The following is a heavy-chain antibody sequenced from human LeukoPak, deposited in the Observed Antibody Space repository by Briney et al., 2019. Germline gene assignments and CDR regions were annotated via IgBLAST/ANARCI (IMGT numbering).Heavy chain of an antibody. J-gene: IGHJ4*02. D-gene: IGHD2-2*01. CDR2: INHSGST. V-gene: IGHV4-34*01. CDR3: ARVPTLHCSSTSFPTVVY. Sequence: PSETLSLTCAVYGGSFSGYYWSWIRQPPGKGLEWIGEINHSGSTNYNPSLKSRVTISVDTSKNQFSLKLSSVTAADTAVYYCARVPTLHCSSTSFPTVVYWGQGTLVTVSS. CDR1: GGSFSGYY.